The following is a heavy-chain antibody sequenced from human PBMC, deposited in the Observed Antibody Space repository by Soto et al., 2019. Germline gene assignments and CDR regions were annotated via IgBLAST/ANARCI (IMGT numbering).Heavy chain of an antibody. CDR1: GFTFSSYG. J-gene: IGHJ6*02. CDR2: IWYDGSNK. CDR3: ARAPTTRVVVDATVFYGTAG. Sequence: QVQLVESGGGVVQPGRSLRLSCAASGFTFSSYGMHWVRQAPGKGLEWVAVIWYDGSNKYYADSVKGRFTISRDNTKNTLYLQVNGRCAEDTSVYYCARAPTTRVVVDATVFYGTAGGGQVSTVVVCS. V-gene: IGHV3-33*01. D-gene: IGHD2-15*01.